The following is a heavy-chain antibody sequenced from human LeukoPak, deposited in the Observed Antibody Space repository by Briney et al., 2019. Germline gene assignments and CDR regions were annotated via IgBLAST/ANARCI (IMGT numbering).Heavy chain of an antibody. CDR2: IIPIFPKS. Sequence: ASVKVSCRASGGTFGVDAIHWLRQAPGQGLEWMGDIIPIFPKSNYAQKFQGRVTFTADESTSTAHMEMSSLTSEDTAVYYCARDGVRNMGLRLDYWGQGTLVIVSS. CDR1: GGTFGVDA. CDR3: ARDGVRNMGLRLDY. J-gene: IGHJ4*02. V-gene: IGHV1-69*13. D-gene: IGHD1-14*01.